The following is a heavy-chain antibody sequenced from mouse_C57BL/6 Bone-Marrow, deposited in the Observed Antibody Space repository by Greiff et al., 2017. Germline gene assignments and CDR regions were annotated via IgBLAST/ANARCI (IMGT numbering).Heavy chain of an antibody. J-gene: IGHJ2*01. V-gene: IGHV1-22*01. CDR3: EILTGY. CDR1: GYTFPDYN. Sequence: VQLKQSGPELVKPGASVKMSCKASGYTFPDYNRPLVKQSHGTSLVGIGYINPNNGGTSNNQKFKGKATLTVNKSSSTAYMELRSLTSEDSAVYYCEILTGYWGQGTTLTVSS. CDR2: INPNNGGT.